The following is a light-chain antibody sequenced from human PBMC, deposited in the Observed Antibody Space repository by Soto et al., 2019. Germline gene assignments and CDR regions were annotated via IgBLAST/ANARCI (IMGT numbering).Light chain of an antibody. CDR1: SGHTSYA. J-gene: IGLJ1*01. V-gene: IGLV4-69*01. CDR3: QTWGTGISV. CDR2: VNGDGSH. Sequence: QLVLTQSPSASASLGASVKLTCTLRSGHTSYAIAWHQQQPKKGPRFLMKVNGDGSHSRGDGIPDRFSGSSSGAERYVTISSLQSQDEADYYCQTWGTGISVFGPGTKVTVL.